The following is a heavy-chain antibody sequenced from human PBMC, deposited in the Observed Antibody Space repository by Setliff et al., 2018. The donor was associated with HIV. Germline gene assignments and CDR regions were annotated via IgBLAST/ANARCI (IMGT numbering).Heavy chain of an antibody. CDR2: IKQDGSEK. CDR1: GFTFSSYW. CDR3: AKSTGPSPASFSFEN. V-gene: IGHV3-7*03. J-gene: IGHJ3*02. D-gene: IGHD3-3*01. Sequence: QTGGSLRLSCADSGFTFSSYWMSWVRQAPGKGLEWVANIKQDGSEKYYVDSVKGRFTISRDNAKNSLYLQMNSLRAEDTAVYYCAKSTGPSPASFSFENWGKGQWSPSPQ.